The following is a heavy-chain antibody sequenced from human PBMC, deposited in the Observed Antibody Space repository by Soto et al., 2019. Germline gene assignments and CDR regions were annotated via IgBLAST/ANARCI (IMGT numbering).Heavy chain of an antibody. CDR1: GGTFSTYA. D-gene: IGHD5-18*01. V-gene: IGHV1-69*12. J-gene: IGHJ4*02. Sequence: QVQLVQSGAEVEKPVSSVKVSCKAPGGTFSTYAISWVRQAPGQGLELMGGIIPMFGTANYAQRFQDRVTITADESTNTVYMELSSLRSEDTAVYFCASGIQLWLRRINNGYSGWGQGTLVTVSS. CDR3: ASGIQLWLRRINNGYSG. CDR2: IIPMFGTA.